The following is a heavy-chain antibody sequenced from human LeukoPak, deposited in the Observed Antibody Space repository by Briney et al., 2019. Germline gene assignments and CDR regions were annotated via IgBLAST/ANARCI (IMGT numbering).Heavy chain of an antibody. V-gene: IGHV4-30-4*01. Sequence: PSETLSLTCTVSGGSISSGDYYWSWIRQPPGKGLEWIGYIYYSGSTYYNPSLKSRVTISVDTSKNQFSLKLSSVTAADTAVYYCARGEQWLGFDYWGQGTLVTVSS. CDR2: IYYSGST. CDR3: ARGEQWLGFDY. J-gene: IGHJ4*02. CDR1: GGSISSGDYY. D-gene: IGHD6-19*01.